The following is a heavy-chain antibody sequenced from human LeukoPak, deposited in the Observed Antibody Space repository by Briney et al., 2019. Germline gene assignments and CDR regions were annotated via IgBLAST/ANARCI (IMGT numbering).Heavy chain of an antibody. V-gene: IGHV4-39*01. D-gene: IGHD1-1*01. J-gene: IGHJ4*02. CDR1: GGSISSSTYY. CDR3: ARQTNRGAGNFDS. Sequence: PSETLSLTCTVSGGSISSSTYYWDWIRQAPGKGLEWIGTIYYSDSTNYNPSLKSRVTISVDMSKNQLSLNLNSVTAADTAVYYCARQTNRGAGNFDSWGQGTLVTVSS. CDR2: IYYSDST.